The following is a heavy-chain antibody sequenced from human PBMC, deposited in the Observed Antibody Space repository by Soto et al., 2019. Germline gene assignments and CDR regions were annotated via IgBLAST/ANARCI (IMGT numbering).Heavy chain of an antibody. CDR3: ARLGPVYYYYYMDV. CDR1: GCSISSFY. V-gene: IGHV4-59*08. Sequence: SETLSLTCTVSGCSISSFYWSWIRQPPGKGLEWIGYIYYSGSTNYNPSLKSRVTISVDTSKNQFSLKLSSVTAADTAVYYCARLGPVYYYYYMDVWGKGTTVTVSS. D-gene: IGHD3-16*01. CDR2: IYYSGST. J-gene: IGHJ6*03.